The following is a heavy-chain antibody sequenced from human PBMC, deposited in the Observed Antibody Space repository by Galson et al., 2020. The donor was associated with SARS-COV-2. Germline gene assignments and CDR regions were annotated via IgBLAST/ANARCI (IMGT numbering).Heavy chain of an antibody. CDR2: IYYSGST. CDR3: ARELVGGGFDY. D-gene: IGHD2-21*01. Sequence: SETLSLTCTVSGGSISSYYWSWIRQPPGKGLEWIGYIYYSGSTNYNPSLMSRVTISVDTSKNQFSLKLSSVTAADTALYYCARELVGGGFDYWGQGTLVTVSS. CDR1: GGSISSYY. J-gene: IGHJ4*02. V-gene: IGHV4-59*01.